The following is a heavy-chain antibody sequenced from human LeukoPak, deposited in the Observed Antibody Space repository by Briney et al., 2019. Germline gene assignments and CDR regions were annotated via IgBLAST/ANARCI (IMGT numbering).Heavy chain of an antibody. Sequence: ASVTVSCKASGYTFTGYCMHWVRQAPGQGLEWMGWINPNSGGTNYAQKFQGWVTMTRDTSISTAYMELSRLRSDDTAVYYCARAHDSSGWFYRPGGFDYWGQGTLVTVSS. CDR2: INPNSGGT. V-gene: IGHV1-2*04. D-gene: IGHD6-19*01. CDR1: GYTFTGYC. J-gene: IGHJ4*02. CDR3: ARAHDSSGWFYRPGGFDY.